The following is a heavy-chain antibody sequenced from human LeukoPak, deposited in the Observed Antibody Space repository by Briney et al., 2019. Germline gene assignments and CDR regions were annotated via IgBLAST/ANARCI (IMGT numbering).Heavy chain of an antibody. CDR2: IYYSGST. CDR1: GGSISSSSYY. J-gene: IGHJ2*01. D-gene: IGHD4-23*01. Sequence: SETLSLTCTVSGGSISSSSYYWGWIRQPPGQGLEWIGSIYYSGSTYYNPSLKSRVTISVDTSKNQFSLKLSSVTAADTAVYYCARRSLQVVTPKGYFDLWGRGTLVTVSS. V-gene: IGHV4-39*01. CDR3: ARRSLQVVTPKGYFDL.